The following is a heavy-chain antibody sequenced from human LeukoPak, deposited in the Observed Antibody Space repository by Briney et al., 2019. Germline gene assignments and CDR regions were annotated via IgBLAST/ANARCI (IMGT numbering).Heavy chain of an antibody. V-gene: IGHV3-21*01. D-gene: IGHD3-22*01. CDR1: GFTFSSYS. CDR2: ISSSSSYI. Sequence: GGSLRLSCAASGFTFSSYSMNWVRQAPGKGLEWVSSISSSSSYIYYADSVKGRFTISRDNAKNSLYLQMNSLRAEDTAVYYCARDAEYYYDSSGYSVGAFDIWGQGTMVTVSS. J-gene: IGHJ3*02. CDR3: ARDAEYYYDSSGYSVGAFDI.